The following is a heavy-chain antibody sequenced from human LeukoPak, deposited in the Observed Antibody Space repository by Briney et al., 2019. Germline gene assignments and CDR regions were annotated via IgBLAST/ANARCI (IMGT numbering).Heavy chain of an antibody. Sequence: GSLRLSCAASGFIFSSYWMSWVRQAPGKGLEWVSYISGSSTTITYADSVKGRFTISRDNAKNSLYLQMNSLRDEDTAVYYCARGHYSSWYLLLDYWGQGTLVTVSS. CDR3: ARGHYSSWYLLLDY. J-gene: IGHJ4*02. D-gene: IGHD6-13*01. V-gene: IGHV3-48*02. CDR2: ISGSSTTI. CDR1: GFIFSSYW.